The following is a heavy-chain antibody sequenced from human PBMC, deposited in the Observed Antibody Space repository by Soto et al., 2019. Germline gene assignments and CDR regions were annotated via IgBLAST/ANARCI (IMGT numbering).Heavy chain of an antibody. CDR3: AKDATYAEGY. CDR1: GFTFSTYA. J-gene: IGHJ4*02. CDR2: STSGGGST. Sequence: DVQLLESGGGLIQPGGSLRLSCAASGFTFSTYAMSWVRQAPGKGLEWVSTSTSGGGSTFYADSVRGRFTISRDNSKNTLYLQMNSLRAEDTDVYYCAKDATYAEGYWGQGTLVTVSS. V-gene: IGHV3-23*01. D-gene: IGHD2-2*01.